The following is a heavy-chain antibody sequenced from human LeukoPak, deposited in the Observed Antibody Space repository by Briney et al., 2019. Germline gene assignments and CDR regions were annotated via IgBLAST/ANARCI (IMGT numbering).Heavy chain of an antibody. D-gene: IGHD1-26*01. J-gene: IGHJ2*01. CDR3: ARVNSGSYYWYFDL. V-gene: IGHV3-48*03. CDR1: GFTFSSYE. Sequence: GGSLRLSCAASGFTFSSYEMNWVRQAPGKGLEWVSYISSSGSTIYYADSVKGRFTISRDNTKNSLYLQMNSLRAEDTAVYYCARVNSGSYYWYFDLWGRGTLVTVSS. CDR2: ISSSGSTI.